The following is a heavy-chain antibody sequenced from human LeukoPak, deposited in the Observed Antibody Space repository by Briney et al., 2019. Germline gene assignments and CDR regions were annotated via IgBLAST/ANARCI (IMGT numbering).Heavy chain of an antibody. CDR3: ARDPDKIAAAGTRRYFQH. J-gene: IGHJ1*01. Sequence: GGSLRLSCAVSGITLSNYGMSWVRQAPGKGLEWVAGLSDSGGSTNYADSVKGRFTISRDNAKNSLYLQMNSLRAEDTAVYYCARDPDKIAAAGTRRYFQHWGQGTLVTVSS. D-gene: IGHD6-13*01. V-gene: IGHV3-23*01. CDR1: GITLSNYG. CDR2: LSDSGGST.